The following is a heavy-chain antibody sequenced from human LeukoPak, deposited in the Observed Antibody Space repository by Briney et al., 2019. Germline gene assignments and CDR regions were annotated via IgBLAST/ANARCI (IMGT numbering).Heavy chain of an antibody. CDR1: GGSFSGYY. CDR3: ARVAILYSSGWYFDY. Sequence: SETLSLTCAVYGGSFSGYYWSWIRQPPGKGLEWIGEINHSGSTNYNPSLKSQVTISVDTSKNQFSLKLSSVTAADTAVYYCARVAILYSSGWYFDYWGQGTLVTVSS. V-gene: IGHV4-34*01. J-gene: IGHJ4*02. CDR2: INHSGST. D-gene: IGHD6-19*01.